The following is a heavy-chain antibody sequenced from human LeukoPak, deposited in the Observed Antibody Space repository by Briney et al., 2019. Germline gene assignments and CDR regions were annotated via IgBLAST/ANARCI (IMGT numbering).Heavy chain of an antibody. J-gene: IGHJ3*02. CDR1: GGSFSGYY. CDR3: ARDHPGVHAFDI. V-gene: IGHV4-34*01. CDR2: INHSGST. Sequence: SETLSLTCAVYGGSFSGYYWSWIRQPPGKGLEWIGEINHSGSTNYNPSLKSRVTISVDTSKNQFSLKLSSVTAADTAVYYCARDHPGVHAFDIWGQGTMVTVSS.